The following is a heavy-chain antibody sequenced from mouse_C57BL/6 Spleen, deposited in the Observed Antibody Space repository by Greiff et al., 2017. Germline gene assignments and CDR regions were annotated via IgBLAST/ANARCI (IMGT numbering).Heavy chain of an antibody. V-gene: IGHV14-1*01. CDR3: TTDSSYCTFAY. CDR2: IDPEDGDT. J-gene: IGHJ3*01. Sequence: EVQLQQSGAELVRPGASVKLSCTASGFNIKDYYMHWVKQRPEQGLEWIGRIDPEDGDTEYAPKFQGKATMTAATSSNTAYRQLSSLTSEDTAVYYCTTDSSYCTFAYWGQGTLVTVSA. D-gene: IGHD1-1*01. CDR1: GFNIKDYY.